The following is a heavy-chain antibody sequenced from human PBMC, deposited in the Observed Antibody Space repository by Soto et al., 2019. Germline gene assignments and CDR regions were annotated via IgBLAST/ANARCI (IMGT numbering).Heavy chain of an antibody. CDR1: GFTFSSYA. V-gene: IGHV3-30-3*01. D-gene: IGHD2-15*01. CDR2: ISYDGSNK. J-gene: IGHJ4*02. Sequence: QVQLVESGGGVVQPGRSLRLSCAASGFTFSSYAMHWVRQAPGKGLEWVAVISYDGSNKYYADSVKGRFTISRDNSKNTLYLQMNSLRAEDTAVYYCANPRGYCSGGSCPDYWGQGTLVTVSS. CDR3: ANPRGYCSGGSCPDY.